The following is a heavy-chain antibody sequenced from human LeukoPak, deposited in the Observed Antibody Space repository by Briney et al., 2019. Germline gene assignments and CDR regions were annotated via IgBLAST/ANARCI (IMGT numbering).Heavy chain of an antibody. D-gene: IGHD3-16*02. J-gene: IGHJ6*02. V-gene: IGHV5-51*01. CDR1: GYSFTSYW. CDR2: IYPGDSDT. CDR3: ARHRPYYDYVWGSYRSFYYGMDV. Sequence: GESLKISFKGSGYSFTSYWIGWVRQMPGKGLAWMGIIYPGDSDTRYSPSFQGQVPISADKSISTAYLQWSSLKASDTAMYYCARHRPYYDYVWGSYRSFYYGMDVWGQGTTVTVSS.